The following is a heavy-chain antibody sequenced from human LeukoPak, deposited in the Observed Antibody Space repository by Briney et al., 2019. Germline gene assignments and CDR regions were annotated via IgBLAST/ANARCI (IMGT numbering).Heavy chain of an antibody. CDR3: AKDPGGDGYPLGHFDY. D-gene: IGHD5-24*01. CDR2: IRYDGSNE. J-gene: IGHJ4*02. CDR1: GFTFSSYG. V-gene: IGHV3-30*02. Sequence: GGSLRLSCAASGFTFSSYGLHWVRQAPGKGLEWVTFIRYDGSNEYYADSVKGRFIISRDNSKNTVYLQMNSLRAEDTAVYYCAKDPGGDGYPLGHFDYWGQGTLVTVSS.